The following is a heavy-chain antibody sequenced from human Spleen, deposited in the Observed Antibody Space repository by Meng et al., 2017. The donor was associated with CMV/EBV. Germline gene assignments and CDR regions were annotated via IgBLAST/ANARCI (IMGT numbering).Heavy chain of an antibody. J-gene: IGHJ4*02. V-gene: IGHV4-39*07. CDR2: IYYSGST. CDR1: GGSISSSSYY. Sequence: HLQLQESAPGLVKPSAPLSLTFTVSGGSISSSSYYWGWIRQPPGKGLEWIGSIYYSGSTYYNPSLKSRVTISVDTSKNQFSLKLSSVTAADTAVYYCARDSGSSWPFDYWGQGTLVTVPS. CDR3: ARDSGSSWPFDY. D-gene: IGHD6-13*01.